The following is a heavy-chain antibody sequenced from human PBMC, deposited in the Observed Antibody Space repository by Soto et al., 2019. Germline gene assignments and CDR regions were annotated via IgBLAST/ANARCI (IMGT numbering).Heavy chain of an antibody. V-gene: IGHV3-13*01. CDR2: IGTAGDT. Sequence: ESGGGLVQPGGSLRLSCAASGFTFSSYDMHWVRQATGKGLEWVSAIGTAGDTYYPGSVKGRFTISRENAKNSLYLQMNSLRAGDTAVYYCARGYGSGSYYPPYNWFDPWGQGTLVTVSS. CDR3: ARGYGSGSYYPPYNWFDP. CDR1: GFTFSSYD. D-gene: IGHD3-10*01. J-gene: IGHJ5*02.